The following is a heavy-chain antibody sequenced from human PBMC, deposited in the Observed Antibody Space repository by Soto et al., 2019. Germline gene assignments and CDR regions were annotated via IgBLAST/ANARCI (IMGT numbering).Heavy chain of an antibody. V-gene: IGHV1-69*13. CDR3: ASTRGVIIPYYFDY. CDR1: GVTFSSYA. J-gene: IGHJ4*02. Sequence: SVKVSCKASGVTFSSYAISWVRQAPGQGLEWMGGIIPIFGTANYAQKFQGRVTITADESTSTAYMELSSLRSEDTAVYYCASTRGVIIPYYFDYWGQGTLVTVSS. D-gene: IGHD3-10*01. CDR2: IIPIFGTA.